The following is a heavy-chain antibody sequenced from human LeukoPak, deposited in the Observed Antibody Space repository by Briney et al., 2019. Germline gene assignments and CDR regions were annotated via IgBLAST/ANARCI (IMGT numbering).Heavy chain of an antibody. CDR3: ARAVGYYYYGMDV. CDR1: GGSISSGDYY. J-gene: IGHJ6*02. CDR2: IYYSGST. V-gene: IGHV4-30-4*01. Sequence: SETLSLTCTVSGGSISSGDYYWSWIRQPPGKGLEWIGYIYYSGSTYYNPSLKSRVTISVDTSKNQFPLKLSSVTAADTAVYYCARAVGYYYYGMDVWGQGTTVTVSS.